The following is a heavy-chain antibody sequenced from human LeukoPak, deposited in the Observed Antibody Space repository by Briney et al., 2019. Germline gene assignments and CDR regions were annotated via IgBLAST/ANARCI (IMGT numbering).Heavy chain of an antibody. V-gene: IGHV1-69*05. CDR2: IIPIFGTA. CDR3: ARESPLRFLEWLFDY. D-gene: IGHD3-3*01. CDR1: GGTFSSYA. J-gene: IGHJ4*02. Sequence: SVKVPCKASGGTFSSYAISWVRQAPGQGLEWMGRIIPIFGTANYAQKFQGRVTITTDESTSTAYMELSSLRSEDTAVYYCARESPLRFLEWLFDYWGQGTLVTVSS.